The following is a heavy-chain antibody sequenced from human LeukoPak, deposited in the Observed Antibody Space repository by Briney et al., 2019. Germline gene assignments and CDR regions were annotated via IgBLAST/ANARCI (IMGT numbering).Heavy chain of an antibody. J-gene: IGHJ5*02. Sequence: GGSLRLSCAASGSTFSSYEMNWVRQAPGKGLEWVSYISSSGSTIYYADSVKGRFTISRDNAKNSLYLQMNSLRAEDTAVYYCARDYYGSGSYPNWFDPWGQGTLVTVSS. CDR2: ISSSGSTI. V-gene: IGHV3-48*03. D-gene: IGHD3-10*01. CDR1: GSTFSSYE. CDR3: ARDYYGSGSYPNWFDP.